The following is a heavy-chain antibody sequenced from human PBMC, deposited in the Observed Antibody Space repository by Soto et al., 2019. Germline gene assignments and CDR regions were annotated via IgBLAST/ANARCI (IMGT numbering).Heavy chain of an antibody. CDR1: GASVGTGY. Sequence: PSETLSLTCTVSGASVGTGYWSRIRQPPGKGLEWIAYIYHSGSTYYNPSLKSRVTISVDRSKNQFSLKLSSVTAADTAVYYCARVPDYWGQGTLVTVSS. J-gene: IGHJ4*02. CDR2: IYHSGST. CDR3: ARVPDY. V-gene: IGHV4-30-2*01.